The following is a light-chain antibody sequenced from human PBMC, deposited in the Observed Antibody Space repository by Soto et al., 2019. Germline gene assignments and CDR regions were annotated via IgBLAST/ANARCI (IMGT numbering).Light chain of an antibody. CDR3: QQYHNWPPYT. CDR2: GAS. V-gene: IGKV3-15*01. J-gene: IGKJ2*01. CDR1: QSVSTN. Sequence: EIVMTQSPATLSVSPGERATLSCRASQSVSTNLAWYQQKPGQAPRLLMYGASTRTTGIPARFSGSGSGTEFTPTIRSLQSEDFAVYYCQQYHNWPPYTFGQGTKLEIK.